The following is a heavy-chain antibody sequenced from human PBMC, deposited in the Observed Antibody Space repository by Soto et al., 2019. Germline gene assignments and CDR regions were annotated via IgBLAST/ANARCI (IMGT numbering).Heavy chain of an antibody. CDR1: GFSLTTSGVG. CDR3: AHRVLRAVFGLATTSAIYFAF. D-gene: IGHD3-3*01. CDR2: IYWDDDK. V-gene: IGHV2-5*02. Sequence: QITLNESGPTVVRPTETLTLTCRSSGFSLTTSGVGVGWIRQSPGKAPEWLAPIYWDDDKRYSASLKSRLTRTTDTSKSPVVLTVSDLDPTDTATYYCAHRVLRAVFGLATTSAIYFAFWGQGPPVAVSA. J-gene: IGHJ4*02.